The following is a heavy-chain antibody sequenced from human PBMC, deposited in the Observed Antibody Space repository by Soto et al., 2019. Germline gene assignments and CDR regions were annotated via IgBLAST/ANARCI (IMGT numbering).Heavy chain of an antibody. J-gene: IGHJ4*02. CDR3: ATSGGGWYLY. V-gene: IGHV1-8*01. CDR2: LNPNSGDT. D-gene: IGHD6-19*01. CDR1: GYTFSSYD. Sequence: VQLVQSGAEVKKPGASVKVPCKASGYTFSSYDINWVRQATGQGLEWMGWLNPNSGDTGYAQKFQGRVTLTRNTSINTAYIGLSSLTSDDTAVYYCATSGGGWYLYWGQGTLVTVSS.